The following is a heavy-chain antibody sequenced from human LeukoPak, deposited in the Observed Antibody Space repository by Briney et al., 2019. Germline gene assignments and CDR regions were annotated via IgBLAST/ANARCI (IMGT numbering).Heavy chain of an antibody. D-gene: IGHD3-3*01. V-gene: IGHV3-7*01. CDR2: IKQDGSEK. J-gene: IGHJ3*02. CDR3: ARGSYSWSGYYDAFDI. Sequence: SGGSLRLSCAASGFTFRNYGMHWVRQAPGKGLEWVANIKQDGSEKYYVDSVKGRFTISRDNAKNSLYLQMNSLRAEDTAVYYCARGSYSWSGYYDAFDIWGQGTMVTVSS. CDR1: GFTFRNYG.